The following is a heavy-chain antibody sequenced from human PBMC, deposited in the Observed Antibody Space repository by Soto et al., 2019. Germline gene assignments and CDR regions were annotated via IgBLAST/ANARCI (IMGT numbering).Heavy chain of an antibody. CDR2: INHSGST. J-gene: IGHJ6*02. CDR3: ARKLNRWALLPRGYYYYYGMDV. Sequence: PSETLSLTCAVYGGSFSGYYWSWIRQPPGKGLEWIGEINHSGSTNYNPSLKSRVTISVDTSKNQFSLKLSSVTAADTAVYYCARKLNRWALLPRGYYYYYGMDVWGQGTTVTVSS. V-gene: IGHV4-34*01. D-gene: IGHD1-26*01. CDR1: GGSFSGYY.